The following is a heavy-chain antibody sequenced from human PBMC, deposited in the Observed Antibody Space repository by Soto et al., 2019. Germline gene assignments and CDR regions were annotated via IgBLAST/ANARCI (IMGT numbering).Heavy chain of an antibody. CDR2: IYPGDSDT. CDR3: ARYALVYVGNIPYYYYGMDV. CDR1: GYSFTSYW. D-gene: IGHD2-2*01. V-gene: IGHV5-51*01. J-gene: IGHJ6*02. Sequence: PGESLKISCKGSGYSFTSYWIGWVRQMPGKGLEWMGIIYPGDSDTRYSPSFQGQVTISADKSISTAYLQWSSLKASDTAMYYCARYALVYVGNIPYYYYGMDVWGQGTTVTVSS.